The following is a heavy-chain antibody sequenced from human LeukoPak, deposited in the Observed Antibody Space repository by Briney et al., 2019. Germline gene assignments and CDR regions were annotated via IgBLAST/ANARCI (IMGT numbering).Heavy chain of an antibody. CDR1: GVSFNDYY. V-gene: IGHV4-34*01. D-gene: IGHD4-17*01. J-gene: IGHJ4*02. Sequence: SETLSLTCAVSGVSFNDYYWSWVRQTPGKGLEWIGEINHSGYTNDSPSLKSRVTLSIDTSRKQFSLNERSVTVADTGIYYCTRMTTGHDYWGQGTLVTVSS. CDR2: INHSGYT. CDR3: TRMTTGHDY.